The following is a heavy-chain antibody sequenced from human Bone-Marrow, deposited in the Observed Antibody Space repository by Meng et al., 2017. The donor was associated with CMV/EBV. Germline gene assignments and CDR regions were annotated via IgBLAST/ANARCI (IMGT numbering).Heavy chain of an antibody. CDR2: INPSGGST. CDR3: SRDQVFWSGYPFYYGMDV. CDR1: GYTFTSYY. Sequence: ASVKVSCKASGYTFTSYYMHWVRQAPGQGLEWMGIINPSGGSTSYAQKFQGRVTMTRDTSTSTVYMELSSLRSEDTAVYYWSRDQVFWSGYPFYYGMDVWGQGTTVTVSS. D-gene: IGHD3-3*01. V-gene: IGHV1-46*01. J-gene: IGHJ6*02.